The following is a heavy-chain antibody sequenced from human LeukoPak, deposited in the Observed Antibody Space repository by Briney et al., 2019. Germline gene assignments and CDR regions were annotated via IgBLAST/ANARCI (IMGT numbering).Heavy chain of an antibody. V-gene: IGHV4-59*08. CDR2: IYYSGST. Sequence: PSETLSLTCTVSGGSISSYYWSWIRQPPGKGLEWSGYIYYSGSTNYNPYLKSRVTISVDTSKNQFSLKLSSVTAADTAVYYCARRIDYYDSSRQHRVFDYWGQGTLVTVSS. CDR1: GGSISSYY. D-gene: IGHD3-22*01. CDR3: ARRIDYYDSSRQHRVFDY. J-gene: IGHJ4*02.